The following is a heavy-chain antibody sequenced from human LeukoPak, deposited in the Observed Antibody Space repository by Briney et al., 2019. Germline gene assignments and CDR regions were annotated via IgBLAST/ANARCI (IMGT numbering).Heavy chain of an antibody. CDR3: MNALTFDAYVI. J-gene: IGHJ3*02. CDR1: AFTFSTIP. Sequence: GGSLCFPSSGSAFTFSTIPMVRHRQAPGKGLEYFSAISRNGDTTYYADSVKGRFTISRDNSKNTLYLQMSSLRPEDTAVYYCMNALTFDAYVIWLEGRMVTVSS. V-gene: IGHV3-64D*06. CDR2: ISRNGDTT.